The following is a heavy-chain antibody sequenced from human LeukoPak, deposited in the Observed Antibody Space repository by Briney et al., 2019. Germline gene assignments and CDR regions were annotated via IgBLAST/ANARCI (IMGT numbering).Heavy chain of an antibody. CDR2: INHSGST. Sequence: PSETLSLTCAVYGVSFSGYYWSWIRQPPGKGLEWIGEINHSGSTNYNPSLKSRVTISVDTSKNQFSLKLSSVTAADTAVYYCARPSYDILTGYYKNAFDIWGQGAMVTVSS. CDR1: GVSFSGYY. D-gene: IGHD3-9*01. CDR3: ARPSYDILTGYYKNAFDI. V-gene: IGHV4-34*01. J-gene: IGHJ3*02.